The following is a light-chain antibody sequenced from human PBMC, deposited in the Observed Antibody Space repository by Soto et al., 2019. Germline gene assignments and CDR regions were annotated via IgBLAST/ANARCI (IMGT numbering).Light chain of an antibody. CDR1: QGIRND. CDR3: LQHNSYPWT. CDR2: AAS. V-gene: IGKV1-17*01. J-gene: IGKJ1*01. Sequence: DIQITHSPSSLSXXXXDXVXXXFRASQGIRNDLGWYQQKPGKAPKRLIYAASSLQSGVPSRFSGSGSGTEFTLTISSLQPEDFATYYCLQHNSYPWTFGQGTKVDI.